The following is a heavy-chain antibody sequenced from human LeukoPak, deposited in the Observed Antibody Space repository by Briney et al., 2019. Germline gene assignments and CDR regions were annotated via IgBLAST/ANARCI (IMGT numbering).Heavy chain of an antibody. V-gene: IGHV3-48*01. Sequence: GGSLRLSCAASGFTFSSYSMNWVRQAPGKGLEWVSYISSSSSTIYYADSVKGRFTISRDNSKNTLYLQMNSRRAEDTAVYYCAREDAEYYDILTGYYEPFDYWGQGTLVTVSS. CDR2: ISSSSSTI. J-gene: IGHJ4*02. CDR1: GFTFSSYS. D-gene: IGHD3-9*01. CDR3: AREDAEYYDILTGYYEPFDY.